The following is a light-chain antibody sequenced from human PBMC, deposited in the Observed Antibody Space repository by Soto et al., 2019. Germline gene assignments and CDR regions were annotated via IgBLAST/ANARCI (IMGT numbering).Light chain of an antibody. CDR2: NAS. CDR3: HQRSNWPRT. V-gene: IGKV3-11*01. CDR1: QSVRTY. J-gene: IGKJ4*01. Sequence: EIVLTQSQATLSLFPGERATLSCRASQSVRTYLAWYQHKPGQAPRLLISNASDRATGIPARFSGSESGTDFTLTISRLEADDFAVYYCHQRSNWPRTFGGGTKVEIK.